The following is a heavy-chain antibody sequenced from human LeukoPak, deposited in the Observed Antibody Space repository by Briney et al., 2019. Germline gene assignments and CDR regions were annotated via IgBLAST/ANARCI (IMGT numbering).Heavy chain of an antibody. CDR2: ISAYDGNT. Sequence: ASVKVSCKASGYTFTSYAISWVRQAPGQGLEWVGWISAYDGNTNYAQKLQGRVTMTTDTSTSTAYMELRSLRSDDTAVYYCARPRGYCSSTSCQGRAGYYYMDVWGKGTTVTVSS. D-gene: IGHD2-2*01. V-gene: IGHV1-18*01. CDR1: GYTFTSYA. CDR3: ARPRGYCSSTSCQGRAGYYYMDV. J-gene: IGHJ6*03.